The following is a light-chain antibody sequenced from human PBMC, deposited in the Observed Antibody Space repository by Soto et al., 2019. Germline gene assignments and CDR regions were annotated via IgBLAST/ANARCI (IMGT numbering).Light chain of an antibody. CDR1: QGIGND. V-gene: IGKV1-6*01. Sequence: AIQMAQSPSSLSASVGDRVTITCRASQGIGNDLGWYQQRPGRAPKILIFAASSLQSGVPPRFRGSGSDTDFTLTISGLQPEDFETYYCLQDYNYPLTFGGGTKVDIK. CDR2: AAS. CDR3: LQDYNYPLT. J-gene: IGKJ4*01.